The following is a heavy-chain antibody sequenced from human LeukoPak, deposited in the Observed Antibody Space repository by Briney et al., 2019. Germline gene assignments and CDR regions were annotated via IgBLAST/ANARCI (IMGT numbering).Heavy chain of an antibody. J-gene: IGHJ4*02. D-gene: IGHD3-10*01. CDR3: ARMTLYGSGTVD. V-gene: IGHV3-64*02. CDR2: ISSNGGST. Sequence: QAGGSLRLSCAASGFTFSSYAMHWVRQAPGKGLEYVSGISSNGGSTYYAGSVKGRFTISRDNSKNTVNLQMGGLRIEDTAVYHCARMTLYGSGTVDWGQGILVTVSS. CDR1: GFTFSSYA.